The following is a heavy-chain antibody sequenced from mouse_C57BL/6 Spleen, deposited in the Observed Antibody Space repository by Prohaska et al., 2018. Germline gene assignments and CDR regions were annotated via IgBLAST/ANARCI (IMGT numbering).Heavy chain of an antibody. CDR1: GYTFTSYW. CDR3: ARVGSSWLLNY. D-gene: IGHD2-3*01. Sequence: QVQLQQPGAELVMPGASVKLSCKAPGYTFTSYWMHWVKQRPGQGIEWIGAIDPSDSYTNYNQKFKGKATLTVDKSSSTAYMQLSSLTSEDSVVYYCARVGSSWLLNYWGQGTTLTVSS. V-gene: IGHV1-69*01. J-gene: IGHJ2*01. CDR2: IDPSDSYT.